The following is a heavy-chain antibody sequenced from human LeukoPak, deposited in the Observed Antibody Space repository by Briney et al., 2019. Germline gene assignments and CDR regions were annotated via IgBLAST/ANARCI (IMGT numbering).Heavy chain of an antibody. D-gene: IGHD1-1*01. CDR1: GDSISSYY. CDR3: ARDLRADSTTGTWYFDL. V-gene: IGHV4-59*01. Sequence: PSETLSLTCTVSGDSISSYYWSWIRQPPGKGLEWIGYIYSTGSTNYNPSLKSRVTMSVDTSKNQFSLKLRSVTAADTAVYYCARDLRADSTTGTWYFDLWGRGTLVTVSS. CDR2: IYSTGST. J-gene: IGHJ2*01.